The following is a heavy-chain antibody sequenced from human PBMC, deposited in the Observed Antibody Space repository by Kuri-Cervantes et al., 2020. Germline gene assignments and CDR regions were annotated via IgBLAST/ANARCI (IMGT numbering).Heavy chain of an antibody. J-gene: IGHJ2*01. CDR2: IYYSGST. D-gene: IGHD2-8*01. CDR1: GGSISSYY. CDR3: ARDSSNGNNFWYFDL. V-gene: IGHV4-59*01. Sequence: SETLSLTCTVSGGSISSYYWSWIRQPPGKGLEWIGYIYYSGSTNYNPSLKSRVTISVDTSKNQFSLKLSTVIAADTAVYYCARDSSNGNNFWYFDLWGHGTLVTVSS.